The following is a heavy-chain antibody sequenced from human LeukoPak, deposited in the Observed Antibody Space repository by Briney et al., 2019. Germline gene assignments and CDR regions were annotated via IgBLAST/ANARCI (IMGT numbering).Heavy chain of an antibody. D-gene: IGHD3-22*01. CDR3: AKRPRDSSGYYLGAFDG. CDR2: ISASGADT. Sequence: PGGSLRLSCAASGFIFSSYAMTWVRQAQGKGLEWVSAISASGADTYYADCVKGRFTISRDNSKNTLYLHMSSLRADDTAVYFCAKRPRDSSGYYLGAFDGWGQGTTVTVSS. V-gene: IGHV3-23*01. CDR1: GFIFSSYA. J-gene: IGHJ3*01.